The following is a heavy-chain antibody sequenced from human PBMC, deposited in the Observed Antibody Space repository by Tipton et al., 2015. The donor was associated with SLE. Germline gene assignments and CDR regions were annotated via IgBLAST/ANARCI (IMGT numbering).Heavy chain of an antibody. D-gene: IGHD2-15*01. CDR2: FYPDDSDT. Sequence: QLVQSGAEVKKPGESLKISCKGSGYSFTNYWIGWVRQMPGKGLEWMGTFYPDDSDTRYSPSFEGQVNISADKSISTAYLQWSSLKASDTAMYYCARSSGGSASGFDHWGQGTLVTVST. CDR1: GYSFTNYW. CDR3: ARSSGGSASGFDH. V-gene: IGHV5-51*03. J-gene: IGHJ4*02.